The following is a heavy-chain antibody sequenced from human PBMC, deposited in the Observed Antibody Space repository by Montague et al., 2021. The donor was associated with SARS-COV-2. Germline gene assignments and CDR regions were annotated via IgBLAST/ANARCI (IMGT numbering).Heavy chain of an antibody. D-gene: IGHD3-10*01. CDR1: GGSLSSYY. V-gene: IGHV4-59*08. CDR3: ARAGSGSYSFYYYYGMDV. J-gene: IGHJ6*02. CDR2: IYYSGSI. Sequence: SETLSLTCTVSGGSLSSYYWSWIRQPPGKGLEWIGYIYYSGSINYNSSLKSRVTISVDTSKNQFSLKLSSVTAADTAVYYCARAGSGSYSFYYYYGMDVWGQGTTVTVSS.